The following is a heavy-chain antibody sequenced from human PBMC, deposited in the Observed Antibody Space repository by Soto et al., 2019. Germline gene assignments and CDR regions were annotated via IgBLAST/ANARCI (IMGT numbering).Heavy chain of an antibody. CDR3: ASEASCGADCYFFEY. Sequence: PGGSLRLSCAVSGFTFRNSEIFWVRQAPWKGLEWVSKINYSGINIYYSKSVKGRFTISRDNAKNSLYLQMNSLTDEDTAIYFCASEASCGADCYFFEYWGPGTLVTVSS. CDR1: GFTFRNSE. J-gene: IGHJ4*02. CDR2: INYSGINI. D-gene: IGHD2-21*02. V-gene: IGHV3-48*03.